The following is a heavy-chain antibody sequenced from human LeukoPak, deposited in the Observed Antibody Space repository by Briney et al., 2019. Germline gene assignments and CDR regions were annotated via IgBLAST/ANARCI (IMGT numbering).Heavy chain of an antibody. V-gene: IGHV4-4*07. CDR1: GGSISSYY. CDR2: IYISGSGST. J-gene: IGHJ6*03. CDR3: ARDKRVAVAGTYIYYYYMDV. Sequence: ASETLSLTCTVSGGSISSYYWSWIRRPAGKGLEWIGRIYISGSGSTNYNPSLKSRVTMSVDTSKNQFSLKLSSVTAADTAVYYCARDKRVAVAGTYIYYYYMDVWGNGTTVTISS. D-gene: IGHD6-19*01.